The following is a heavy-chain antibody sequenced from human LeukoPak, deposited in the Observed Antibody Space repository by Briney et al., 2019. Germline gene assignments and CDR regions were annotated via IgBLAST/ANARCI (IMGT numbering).Heavy chain of an antibody. D-gene: IGHD3-10*01. J-gene: IGHJ4*02. CDR3: AGSYYNVFDY. CDR2: ISSTSSYI. V-gene: IGHV3-11*06. Sequence: PGGSLRLSCAASGFTFSDYYMSWIRQAPGKGLEWVSSISSTSSYIYYADSVKGRFTISRDNAKNSLYLQMNSLRADDTAVYYCAGSYYNVFDYWGQGTLVTVSS. CDR1: GFTFSDYY.